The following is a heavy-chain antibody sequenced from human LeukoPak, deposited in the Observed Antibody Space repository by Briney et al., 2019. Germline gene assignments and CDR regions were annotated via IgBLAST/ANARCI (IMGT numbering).Heavy chain of an antibody. Sequence: SETLSLTCAVYGGSFSGYYWSWIRQPPGKGLEWIGEISHSGSTNYNPSLKSRVTISVDTSKNQFSLKLSSVTATDTAVYYCARGVRSGWRYWGQGTLVTVSS. CDR3: ARGVRSGWRY. CDR1: GGSFSGYY. CDR2: ISHSGST. V-gene: IGHV4-34*01. D-gene: IGHD6-19*01. J-gene: IGHJ4*02.